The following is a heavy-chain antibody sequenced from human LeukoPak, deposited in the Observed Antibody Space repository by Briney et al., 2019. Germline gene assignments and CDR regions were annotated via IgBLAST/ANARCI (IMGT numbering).Heavy chain of an antibody. J-gene: IGHJ4*02. CDR1: GFTFNSYG. CDR3: AKVDKYSSRKEDY. D-gene: IGHD6-13*01. V-gene: IGHV3-23*01. Sequence: PGGSLRLSCAASGFTFNSYGMSWVRQAPGKGLDWVSAISGSGGSTYYADSVKGRFTISRDNSKNTLYLQMNSLRAEDTAVYYCAKVDKYSSRKEDYWGQGTLVTVSS. CDR2: ISGSGGST.